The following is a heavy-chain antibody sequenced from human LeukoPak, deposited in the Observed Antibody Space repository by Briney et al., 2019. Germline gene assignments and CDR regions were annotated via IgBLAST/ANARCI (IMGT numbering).Heavy chain of an antibody. CDR3: ARTIAAAGTGGLDY. D-gene: IGHD6-13*01. V-gene: IGHV3-30*03. CDR2: ISYDGSNK. J-gene: IGHJ4*02. Sequence: GGSLRLSCAASGFTFSSYGMHWVRQAPGKGLEWVAVISYDGSNKYYADSVKGRFTISRDNSKNTLYLQMNSLRAEDTAVYYCARTIAAAGTGGLDYWGQGTLVTVSS. CDR1: GFTFSSYG.